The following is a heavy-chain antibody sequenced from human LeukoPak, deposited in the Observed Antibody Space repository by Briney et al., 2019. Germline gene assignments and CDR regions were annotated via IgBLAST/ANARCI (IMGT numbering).Heavy chain of an antibody. CDR1: GFTFSDYA. D-gene: IGHD1-7*01. V-gene: IGHV3-30-3*01. J-gene: IGHJ4*02. CDR2: ISKDGSDK. Sequence: GGSLRLSCAASGFTFSDYAMHWVRQAPGKGLEWVAVISKDGSDKYYPGSVRGRFTISRDNSQNTIYLQMDSLRAEDTAIYYCARDYWWNYDYWGQGTLVTVSS. CDR3: ARDYWWNYDY.